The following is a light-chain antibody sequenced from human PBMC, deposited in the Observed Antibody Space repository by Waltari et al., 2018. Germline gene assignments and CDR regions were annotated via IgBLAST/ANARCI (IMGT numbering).Light chain of an antibody. CDR2: EGS. Sequence: QSALTPPASVSGSPGQSIPISFTGTSRDVVSYNLVSWYQQHPGKAPKLMIYEGSKRPSGVSKRFSGSKSGNTASLTISGLQAEDEADYYCCSYAGSSPVVFGGGTKLTVL. CDR3: CSYAGSSPVV. V-gene: IGLV2-23*01. CDR1: SRDVVSYNL. J-gene: IGLJ2*01.